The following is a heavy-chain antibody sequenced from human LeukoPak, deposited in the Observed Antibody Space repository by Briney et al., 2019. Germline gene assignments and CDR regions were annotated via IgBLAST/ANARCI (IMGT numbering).Heavy chain of an antibody. CDR2: IYHSGGT. Sequence: PSETLSLTCTVSGGSINDASWNWIRKPPGQGLEWIGYIYHSGGTNYNPSLKSRVTISLDTSKNQFSLKLSSVTAADTAVYYCARVGTYYRSLDSWGQETLVTVSS. CDR1: GGSINDAS. D-gene: IGHD3-10*01. CDR3: ARVGTYYRSLDS. V-gene: IGHV4-59*01. J-gene: IGHJ4*02.